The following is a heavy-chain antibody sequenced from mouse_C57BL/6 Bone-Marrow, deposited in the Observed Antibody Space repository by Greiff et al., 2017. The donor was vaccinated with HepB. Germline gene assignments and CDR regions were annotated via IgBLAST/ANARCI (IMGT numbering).Heavy chain of an antibody. J-gene: IGHJ3*01. V-gene: IGHV5-4*01. CDR3: ARDITTVPSFAY. D-gene: IGHD1-1*01. CDR2: ISDGGSYT. CDR1: GFTFSSYA. Sequence: DVKLVESGGGLVKPGGSLKLSCAASGFTFSSYAMSWVRQTPEKRLEWVATISDGGSYTYYPDNVKGRFTISRDNAKNNLYLQMSHLKSEDTAMYYCARDITTVPSFAYWGQGTLVTVSA.